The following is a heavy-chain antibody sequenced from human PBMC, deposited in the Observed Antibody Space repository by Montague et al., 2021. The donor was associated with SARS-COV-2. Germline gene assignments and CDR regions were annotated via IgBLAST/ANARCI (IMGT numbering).Heavy chain of an antibody. CDR1: GFIFEDYA. V-gene: IGHV3-9*01. Sequence: SLRLSCAASGFIFEDYAMHWVRQAPGKGLEWVSGISWNSGSIAYADSVKGRFTISRENAKNSLYLQMSSLRPGDTALYYCAKDGGHSSGYYYEGGFDSWGQGTPVTASS. D-gene: IGHD3-22*01. CDR2: ISWNSGSI. J-gene: IGHJ4*02. CDR3: AKDGGHSSGYYYEGGFDS.